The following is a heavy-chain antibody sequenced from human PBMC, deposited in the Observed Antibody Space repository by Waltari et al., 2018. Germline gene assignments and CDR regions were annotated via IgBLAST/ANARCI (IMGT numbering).Heavy chain of an antibody. CDR2: IYTSGST. CDR3: ARDGYYESPMGFDP. V-gene: IGHV4-4*07. J-gene: IGHJ5*02. CDR1: GGSISSYY. Sequence: QVQLQESGPGLVKPSETLSLTCTVSGGSISSYYWSWIRPPAGKGLEWIGRIYTSGSTNYNPSLKSRVTMSVDTSKNQFSLKLSSVTAADTAVYYCARDGYYESPMGFDPWGQGTLVTVSS. D-gene: IGHD3-3*01.